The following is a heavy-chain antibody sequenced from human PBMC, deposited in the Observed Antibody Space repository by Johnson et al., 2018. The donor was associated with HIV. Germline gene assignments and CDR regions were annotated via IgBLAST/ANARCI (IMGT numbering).Heavy chain of an antibody. CDR1: GFTFDDYA. V-gene: IGHV3-43D*03. Sequence: VQLVESGGVVVQPGGSLRLSCAASGFTFDDYAMHWVRQAPGKGLEWVSLISWYGGSTYYAAYVKGRFTLSRDNSKNSLYLQMNSLRAEDTAVYYCASSLHYYDSSGYRGAFDIWGQGTMVTVSS. D-gene: IGHD3-22*01. J-gene: IGHJ3*02. CDR3: ASSLHYYDSSGYRGAFDI. CDR2: ISWYGGST.